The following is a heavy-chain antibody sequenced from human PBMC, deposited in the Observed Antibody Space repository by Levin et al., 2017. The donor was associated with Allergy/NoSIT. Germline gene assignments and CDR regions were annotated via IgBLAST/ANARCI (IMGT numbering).Heavy chain of an antibody. D-gene: IGHD3-10*01. CDR3: ARGRGDDGPGSNFDY. CDR1: GGSISSSNW. V-gene: IGHV4-4*02. Sequence: SETLSLTCAVSGGSISSSNWWSWVRQPPGKRLEWIGVIYHSGSTNYNPSLKSRVTISVDKSKNQFSLKLSCVTAADTAVYYCARGRGDDGPGSNFDYWGQGTLVTVSS. CDR2: IYHSGST. J-gene: IGHJ4*02.